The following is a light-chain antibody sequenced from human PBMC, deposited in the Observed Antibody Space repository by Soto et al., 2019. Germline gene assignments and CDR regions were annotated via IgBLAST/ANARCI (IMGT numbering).Light chain of an antibody. Sequence: QSALTQPASVSGSLGQSITISCTGTSSDVGGYNYVSWYQQHPGKAPKVIIYEVSNRPSGVSNRFFGSKSGNTASLTISGLQPEDEADYYCSSYTSISTYVFGTGTRSPS. V-gene: IGLV2-14*01. CDR2: EVS. CDR1: SSDVGGYNY. CDR3: SSYTSISTYV. J-gene: IGLJ1*01.